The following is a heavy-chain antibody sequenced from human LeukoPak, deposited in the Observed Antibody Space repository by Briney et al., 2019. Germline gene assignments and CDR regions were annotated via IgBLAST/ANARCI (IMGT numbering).Heavy chain of an antibody. J-gene: IGHJ1*01. CDR2: ISYDGSKI. CDR1: GFIFNNYA. D-gene: IGHD1-1*01. Sequence: GRSLRLSCAASGFIFNNYALHWVRQAPGKGLEWVAVISYDGSKIYYSDSVNGRFTISRDNSKKTLYLQMNSLRAEDTAVYYCARGGTTLGRIREYFPHWGQGTLVIVSS. V-gene: IGHV3-30*04. CDR3: ARGGTTLGRIREYFPH.